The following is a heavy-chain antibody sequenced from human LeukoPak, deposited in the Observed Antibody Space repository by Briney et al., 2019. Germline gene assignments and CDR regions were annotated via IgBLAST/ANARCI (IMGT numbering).Heavy chain of an antibody. D-gene: IGHD1-26*01. Sequence: ASVKVSCKASGYTLTSYDINWVRQATGQGLEWMGWMNPNSGNTGYAQKFQGRVTIARNTSISTAYMELSSLRSEDTAVYYCASAVSGSYYWYYFDYWGQGTPVTVSS. CDR2: MNPNSGNT. CDR3: ASAVSGSYYWYYFDY. CDR1: GYTLTSYD. V-gene: IGHV1-8*03. J-gene: IGHJ4*02.